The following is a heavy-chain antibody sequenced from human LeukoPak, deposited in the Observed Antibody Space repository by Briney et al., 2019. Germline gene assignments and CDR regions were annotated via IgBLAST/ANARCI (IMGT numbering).Heavy chain of an antibody. CDR1: GFTSSSFE. D-gene: IGHD5-12*01. J-gene: IGHJ4*02. V-gene: IGHV3-48*03. Sequence: PGGSLRLSCAASGFTSSSFEMNWVRQAPGKGLEWVSYISISGSTIYYADSVKGRFTISRDNAKNSLYLQMNSLRAEDTAVYYCARDRSGYSGYDFFDYWGQGALVTVSS. CDR2: ISISGSTI. CDR3: ARDRSGYSGYDFFDY.